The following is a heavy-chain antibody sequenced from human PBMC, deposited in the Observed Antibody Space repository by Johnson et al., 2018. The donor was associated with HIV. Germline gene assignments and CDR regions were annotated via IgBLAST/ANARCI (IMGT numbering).Heavy chain of an antibody. V-gene: IGHV3-15*01. CDR3: AREVVREMATTFIRGHDVFDI. CDR2: IKSKTDGGTL. D-gene: IGHD5-24*01. J-gene: IGHJ3*02. CDR1: GFTFSSVW. Sequence: EVQLVESGGGLVKPGGSLRLSCAASGFTFSSVWMSWVRQAPGKGLEWVGRIKSKTDGGTLDYAAPVKGRFTISRDNDKSSLFLQMDSLRVEDTAVYYCAREVVREMATTFIRGHDVFDIWGQGTMVTVSS.